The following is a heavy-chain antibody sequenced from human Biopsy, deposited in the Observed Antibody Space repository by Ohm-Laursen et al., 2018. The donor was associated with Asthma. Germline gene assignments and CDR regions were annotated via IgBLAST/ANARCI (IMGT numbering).Heavy chain of an antibody. J-gene: IGHJ5*02. D-gene: IGHD6-13*01. CDR3: ARGQKSAGDRWFDP. Sequence: SVKVSCKASGYTFIGCHIHWMRQAPGQGLEWMGRINPNSGVTNYAQKFQGRVTMTRDTSISTAYMEVSRLRSEDTAVYYCARGQKSAGDRWFDPWGQGTLVTVSS. V-gene: IGHV1-2*06. CDR2: INPNSGVT. CDR1: GYTFIGCH.